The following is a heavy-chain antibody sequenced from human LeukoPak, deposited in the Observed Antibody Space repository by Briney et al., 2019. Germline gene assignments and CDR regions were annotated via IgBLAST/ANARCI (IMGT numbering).Heavy chain of an antibody. V-gene: IGHV3-23*01. D-gene: IGHD2-2*01. Sequence: GGSLRPSCAASGFTFSSYAMSWVRQAPGKGLEWVSAISGSVGSTYHADSVKGRFTISRDNSKNTFYLQMNSLRAEDTAAYYCAKGGYCSSSSCYYGWFEPWGQGTLVTVSS. CDR1: GFTFSSYA. J-gene: IGHJ5*02. CDR2: ISGSVGST. CDR3: AKGGYCSSSSCYYGWFEP.